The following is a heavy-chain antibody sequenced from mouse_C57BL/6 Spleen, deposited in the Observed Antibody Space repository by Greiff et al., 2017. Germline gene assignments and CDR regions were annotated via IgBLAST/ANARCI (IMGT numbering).Heavy chain of an antibody. CDR1: GYTFTSYW. CDR2: IDPSDSYT. V-gene: IGHV1-59*01. Sequence: QVQLQQPGAELVRPGTSVKLSCKASGYTFTSYWMHWVKQRPGQGLEWIGVIDPSDSYTNYNQKFKGKATLTVDTSSITAYMQLSSLTSEDSAVYYCARDRMYYFDYWGQGTTLTVSS. J-gene: IGHJ2*01. CDR3: ARDRMYYFDY.